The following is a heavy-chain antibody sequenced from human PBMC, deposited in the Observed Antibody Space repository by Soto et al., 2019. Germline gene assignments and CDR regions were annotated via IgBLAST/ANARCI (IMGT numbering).Heavy chain of an antibody. V-gene: IGHV5-51*01. Sequence: PCESLKVSWKGSGYSFTSYWIGWVRQMPGNGLEWMGIIYPGDSDTRYSPSFQGQVTISADKSISTAYLQWSSLKASDTAMYYCARLGSASMEPYQLLKNGMDVWGQGTTVTVSS. CDR1: GYSFTSYW. CDR2: IYPGDSDT. CDR3: ARLGSASMEPYQLLKNGMDV. D-gene: IGHD2-2*01. J-gene: IGHJ6*02.